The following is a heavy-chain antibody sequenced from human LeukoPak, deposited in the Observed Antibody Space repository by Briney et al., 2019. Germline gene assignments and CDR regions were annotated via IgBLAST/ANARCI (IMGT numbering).Heavy chain of an antibody. D-gene: IGHD6-19*01. Sequence: GGSLRLSCVASGFTFDDYAIHWVRQAPGKGLEWVSTINWNSGHVAYADSVKGRFTISRDNAKNSLYLQMNSLRAEDTAVYYCARVPRARWYSSGWYYFDYWGQGTLVTVSS. CDR2: INWNSGHV. CDR3: ARVPRARWYSSGWYYFDY. J-gene: IGHJ4*02. V-gene: IGHV3-9*01. CDR1: GFTFDDYA.